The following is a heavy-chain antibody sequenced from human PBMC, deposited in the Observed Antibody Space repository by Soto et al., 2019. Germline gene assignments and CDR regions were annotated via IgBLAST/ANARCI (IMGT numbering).Heavy chain of an antibody. CDR2: IKQDGSEK. D-gene: IGHD2-2*01. V-gene: IGHV3-7*01. CDR3: ARDDVVVPAASYYYYYGMDV. J-gene: IGHJ6*02. CDR1: GFTFSRYW. Sequence: GGSLRLSCAASGFTFSRYWMSWVRQAPGKGLEWVANIKQDGSEKYYVDSVKGRFTISRDNAKNSLYLQMNSLRAEDTAVYYCARDDVVVPAASYYYYYGMDVWGQGTTVTVSS.